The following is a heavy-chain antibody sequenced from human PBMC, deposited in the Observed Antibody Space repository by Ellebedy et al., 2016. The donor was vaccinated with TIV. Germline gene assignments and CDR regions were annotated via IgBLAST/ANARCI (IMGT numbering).Heavy chain of an antibody. J-gene: IGHJ4*02. CDR3: ARGGSGYYWALAY. CDR1: GFSVSSIY. Sequence: PGGSLGLSCAASGFSVSSIYMSWVRQAPGKGPEWVSLIYDSGATRYADSVKGRFTISRDNSKNTLYLQMNNLRVEDTAVYYCARGGSGYYWALAYWGQGTLVTVSS. V-gene: IGHV3-66*01. D-gene: IGHD3-22*01. CDR2: IYDSGAT.